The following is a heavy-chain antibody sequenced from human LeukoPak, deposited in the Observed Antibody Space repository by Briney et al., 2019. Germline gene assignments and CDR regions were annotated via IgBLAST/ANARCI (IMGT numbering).Heavy chain of an antibody. CDR3: ARAPGYDILTGYYRPPYYFDY. D-gene: IGHD3-9*01. Sequence: PGGSLRLSCAASKFIFSDYGMHWVRQAPGKGLEWVAFIWYDGSDEYYADSVKGRFTISRDNSKNTLYLQMKSLTTEDTAVYYCARAPGYDILTGYYRPPYYFDYWGQGTLVTVSS. CDR1: KFIFSDYG. V-gene: IGHV3-30*02. CDR2: IWYDGSDE. J-gene: IGHJ4*02.